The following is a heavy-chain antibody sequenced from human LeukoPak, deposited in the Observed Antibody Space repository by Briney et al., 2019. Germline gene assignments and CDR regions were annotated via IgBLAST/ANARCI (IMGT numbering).Heavy chain of an antibody. J-gene: IGHJ4*02. CDR1: GYTFTGYY. Sequence: ASVKVSCKASGYTFTGYYMHWVRQAPGQGLEWMGWINPNSGGTNYAQKFQGRVTMTRHTSISTAYMDLSRLRSDDTAVYYCARDRFGLVVPAAILNYWGQGTLVTVSS. D-gene: IGHD2-2*02. CDR2: INPNSGGT. V-gene: IGHV1-2*02. CDR3: ARDRFGLVVPAAILNY.